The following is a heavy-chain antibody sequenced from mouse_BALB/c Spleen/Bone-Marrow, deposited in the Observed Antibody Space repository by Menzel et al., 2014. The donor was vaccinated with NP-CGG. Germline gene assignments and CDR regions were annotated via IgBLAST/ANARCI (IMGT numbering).Heavy chain of an antibody. CDR2: ILPGSGTT. CDR1: GYTFSSYW. J-gene: IGHJ2*01. Sequence: VQLQQSGAALMKPGASVKISCKATGYTFSSYWIEWVRQRPGHGLEWIGEILPGSGTTNYNEKFKGKATFTADTSSNTAYMQLSSLTSEDAAVYYCARGTYRYYFDYWGQGTTLTGSS. CDR3: ARGTYRYYFDY. D-gene: IGHD2-14*01. V-gene: IGHV1-9*01.